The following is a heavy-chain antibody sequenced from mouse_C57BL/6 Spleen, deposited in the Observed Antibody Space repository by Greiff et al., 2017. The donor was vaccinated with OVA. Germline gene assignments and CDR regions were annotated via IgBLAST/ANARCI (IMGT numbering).Heavy chain of an antibody. D-gene: IGHD2-5*01. CDR3: ARTYSNYPYWYFDV. CDR1: GYTFTDYY. J-gene: IGHJ1*03. CDR2: LNTNNGGT. Sequence: EVKLQQSGPELVKPGASVKISCKASGYTFTDYYMNWVKQTHGKSLEWIGDLNTNNGGTSYHQTFKGKATLTVVKSSSTAYLELSSLTSEDSADYYCARTYSNYPYWYFDVWGTGTTVTVSS. V-gene: IGHV1-26*01.